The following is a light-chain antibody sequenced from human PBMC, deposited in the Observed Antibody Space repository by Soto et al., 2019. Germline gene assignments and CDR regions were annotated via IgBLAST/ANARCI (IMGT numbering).Light chain of an antibody. V-gene: IGKV1-5*03. CDR1: QSISTW. CDR2: KAS. CDR3: QEYDDYLFT. Sequence: DIQMTQSPSTLSASVGDRVTITCRASQSISTWLAWYQQQPGKAPKLLIYKASYLASGVPSRFSGSGSGTEFPLTISSLQPDDFVTYYCQEYDDYLFTFGQGTKLEIK. J-gene: IGKJ2*01.